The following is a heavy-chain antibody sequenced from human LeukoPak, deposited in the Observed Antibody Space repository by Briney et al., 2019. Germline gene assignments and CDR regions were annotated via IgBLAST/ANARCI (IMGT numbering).Heavy chain of an antibody. CDR2: ISGSGGST. Sequence: GGSLRLSCAAAGFTFSSYAMSWVRQAPGKGLEWVSAISGSGGSTYYADSVKGRFTISRDNSKNTLYLQMNSLRAEDTAVYYCAKDVSGGPRGYSGQGTLVTVSS. CDR1: GFTFSSYA. D-gene: IGHD2-8*02. V-gene: IGHV3-23*01. CDR3: AKDVSGGPRGY. J-gene: IGHJ4*02.